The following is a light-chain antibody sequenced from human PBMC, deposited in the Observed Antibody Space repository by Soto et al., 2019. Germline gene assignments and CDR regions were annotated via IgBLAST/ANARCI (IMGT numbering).Light chain of an antibody. Sequence: DLQMTQSPSSLSASVGDRVTITCRASQSISNYLNWYQQKPGKAPKLLIYAASSLQSGVPSRFSGSGSGTDFTLTISSLQPEDFATYYCQQSYSTPWTFGQGTKVDIK. CDR3: QQSYSTPWT. CDR1: QSISNY. J-gene: IGKJ1*01. V-gene: IGKV1-39*01. CDR2: AAS.